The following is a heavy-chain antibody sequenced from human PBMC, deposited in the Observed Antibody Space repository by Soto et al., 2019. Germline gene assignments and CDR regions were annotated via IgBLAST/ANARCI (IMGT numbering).Heavy chain of an antibody. V-gene: IGHV4-30-4*01. Sequence: PSETLSLTCTVSGGSVTSDEDYWTWIRQSPGKGLEWIGYISNSGSTGYNPSLKTRLSMSVDRSKNQFTLRLTSVTAADTVVYFCATESGSTYGYFDHWGQGTQVTVS. D-gene: IGHD5-18*01. J-gene: IGHJ4*02. CDR2: ISNSGST. CDR1: GGSVTSDEDY. CDR3: ATESGSTYGYFDH.